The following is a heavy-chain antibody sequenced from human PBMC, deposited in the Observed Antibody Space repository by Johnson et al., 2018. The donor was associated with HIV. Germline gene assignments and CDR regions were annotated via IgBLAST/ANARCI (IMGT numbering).Heavy chain of an antibody. D-gene: IGHD6-13*01. CDR2: ISYDGTNK. J-gene: IGHJ3*02. CDR3: ARGVKQQLSVVDAFGI. Sequence: QVQLVESGGGLIQPGGSLRLSCVASGFTFSDYALHWVRQTPGKRLEWVALISYDGTNKYYADSAKGRFTISRDNSRNTLFLQMNSLRVEDTAAYYCARGVKQQLSVVDAFGIWGQGTMVTVSS. V-gene: IGHV3-30*04. CDR1: GFTFSDYA.